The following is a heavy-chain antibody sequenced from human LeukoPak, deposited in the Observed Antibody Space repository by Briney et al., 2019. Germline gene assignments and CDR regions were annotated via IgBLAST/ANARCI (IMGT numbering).Heavy chain of an antibody. J-gene: IGHJ4*02. CDR2: IYYSGST. Sequence: SETLSLTCTVSGGSISSSSYYWGWIRQPPGKGLEWLGSIYYSGSTYYNPSLKSRVTISVDTPKNQFSLKLSSVTAADTAVYYCATPLSYGGNLDYFDYWGQGTLVTVSS. D-gene: IGHD2-21*02. CDR3: ATPLSYGGNLDYFDY. V-gene: IGHV4-39*01. CDR1: GGSISSSSYY.